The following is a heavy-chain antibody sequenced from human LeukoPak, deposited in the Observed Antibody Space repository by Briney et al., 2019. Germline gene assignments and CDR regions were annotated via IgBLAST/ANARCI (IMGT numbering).Heavy chain of an antibody. CDR1: GYTFTSYD. D-gene: IGHD6-13*01. CDR2: MNPNSGNT. Sequence: ASVKVSCKASGYTFTSYDINWVRQATGQGLEWMGWMNPNSGNTGYAQKFQGRVTMTRNTSISTAYMELSSLRSEDTAVYYCARRRIAAAGTRYWFDPWGQGTLVTVSS. V-gene: IGHV1-8*01. CDR3: ARRRIAAAGTRYWFDP. J-gene: IGHJ5*02.